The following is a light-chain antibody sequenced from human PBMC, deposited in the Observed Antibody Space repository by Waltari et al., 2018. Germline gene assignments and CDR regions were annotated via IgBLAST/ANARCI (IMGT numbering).Light chain of an antibody. J-gene: IGLJ3*02. V-gene: IGLV7-43*01. CDR1: AGPVTSNNF. CDR3: QLYYGGTLV. Sequence: QTVVTQEPSLTVSPGGTVTLTCASTAGPVTSNNFPNWFQQKPGQPPRALIYSTVDRHSWTHARFSSSLLGGKAALTLSGVQPEDEADYYCQLYYGGTLVFGGGTKVTVL. CDR2: STV.